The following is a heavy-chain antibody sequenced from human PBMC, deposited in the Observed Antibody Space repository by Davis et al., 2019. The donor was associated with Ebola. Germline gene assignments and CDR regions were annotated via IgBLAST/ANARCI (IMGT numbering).Heavy chain of an antibody. V-gene: IGHV4-59*08. Sequence: MPGGSLRLSCTVSGASISAYYWSWIRQPPGKGLEWIGYVHYTGATHYNASLKSRVTFSGDTSMNHLSLELRSVTAADTAVYYCARHRRTGYYYIFDYWGQGTLVTVSS. CDR1: GASISAYY. CDR2: VHYTGAT. J-gene: IGHJ4*02. D-gene: IGHD3-22*01. CDR3: ARHRRTGYYYIFDY.